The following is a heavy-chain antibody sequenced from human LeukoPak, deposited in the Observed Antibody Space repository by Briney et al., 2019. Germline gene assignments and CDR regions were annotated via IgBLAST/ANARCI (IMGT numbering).Heavy chain of an antibody. CDR2: IYYSGSA. CDR1: GGSISDSNYY. CDR3: ARQSTIAAARIDP. V-gene: IGHV4-39*01. D-gene: IGHD6-25*01. J-gene: IGHJ5*02. Sequence: SETLSLTCTVSGGSISDSNYYWGWIRQPPGRGLEWIGNIYYSGSAYYSPSLKSRVTVSVDTSKNQFSLKLNSVTAADTAVYYCARQSTIAAARIDPWGQGTLVTVSS.